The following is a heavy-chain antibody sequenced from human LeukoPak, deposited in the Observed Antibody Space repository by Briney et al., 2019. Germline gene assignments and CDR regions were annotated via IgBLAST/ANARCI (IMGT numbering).Heavy chain of an antibody. CDR1: GFTFSSYA. V-gene: IGHV3-23*01. Sequence: PGGSLRLSCAASGFTFSSYAMSWVRQAPGKGLEWVSAISGSGGSTYYADSVKGRFTISRDNSKNTLYLQMNSLRAEDTAVYYCAKAPRQIVVVPAATPFDYWGQGTLVTVSS. J-gene: IGHJ4*02. CDR2: ISGSGGST. D-gene: IGHD2-2*02. CDR3: AKAPRQIVVVPAATPFDY.